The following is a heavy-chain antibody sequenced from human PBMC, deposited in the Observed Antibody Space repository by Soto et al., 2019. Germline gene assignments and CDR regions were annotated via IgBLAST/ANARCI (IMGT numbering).Heavy chain of an antibody. CDR2: INPNSGGT. J-gene: IGHJ3*02. CDR1: GYTFTGYY. D-gene: IGHD1-26*01. Sequence: QVQLVQSGAEVKKPGASVKVSCKASGYTFTGYYMHWVRQAPGQGLEWMGWINPNSGGTNYAQKFQGWVTMTRDTSISKDYMELSRLRSDDTAVYYCARGLVSPPHDAFDIWCQGTMVTVSS. V-gene: IGHV1-2*04. CDR3: ARGLVSPPHDAFDI.